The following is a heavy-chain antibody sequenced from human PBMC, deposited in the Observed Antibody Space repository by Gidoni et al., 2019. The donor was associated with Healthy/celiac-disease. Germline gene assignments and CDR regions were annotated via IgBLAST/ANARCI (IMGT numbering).Heavy chain of an antibody. CDR2: IYPGYSAT. V-gene: IGHV5-51*01. CDR3: ARHPGYYGSGSYYGGNWFDP. J-gene: IGHJ5*02. Sequence: EVQLVQSGAEVKKPRESLKISCKGSGYSFTSYWIGWVRQMPGKGLEWMGIIYPGYSATRYSPSFQGQVTISADKSISTAYLQWSSLKASDTAMYYCARHPGYYGSGSYYGGNWFDPWGQGTLVTVSS. D-gene: IGHD3-10*01. CDR1: GYSFTSYW.